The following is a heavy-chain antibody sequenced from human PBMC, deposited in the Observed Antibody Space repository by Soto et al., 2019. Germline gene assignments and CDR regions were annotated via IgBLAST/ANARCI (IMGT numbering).Heavy chain of an antibody. J-gene: IGHJ6*02. Sequence: PSETLSLTCAVYGGSFSGYYWSWIRQPPGKGLEWIGEINHSGSTNYNPSLKSRVTISVDTSKNQFSLKLSSVTAADTAVYYCARLVTGGDYYYGMDVWGQGTTVTVSS. V-gene: IGHV4-34*01. D-gene: IGHD3-9*01. CDR1: GGSFSGYY. CDR3: ARLVTGGDYYYGMDV. CDR2: INHSGST.